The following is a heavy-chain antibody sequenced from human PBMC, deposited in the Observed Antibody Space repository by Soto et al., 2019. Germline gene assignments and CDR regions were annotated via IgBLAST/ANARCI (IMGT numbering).Heavy chain of an antibody. CDR2: IYHSGST. CDR1: GGSISSSNW. D-gene: IGHD3-10*01. Sequence: QVQLQESGPGPVKPSGTLSLTCAVSGGSISSSNWWGWVRQPPGKGLEWIGEIYHSGSTNYNPSQQNRVTISEDKSKHQFSQKLSSVTAADTAVYYWARGSGGGMDVWGQGTTVTVAS. J-gene: IGHJ6*02. CDR3: ARGSGGGMDV. V-gene: IGHV4-4*02.